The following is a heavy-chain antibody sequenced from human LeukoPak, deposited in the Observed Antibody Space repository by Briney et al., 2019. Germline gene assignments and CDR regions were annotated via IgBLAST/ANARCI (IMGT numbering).Heavy chain of an antibody. D-gene: IGHD1-14*01. CDR2: INPNSGGS. CDR1: GYTFTDYY. Sequence: ASVKVSCKASGYTFTDYYMHWVRQAPGHGLEWMGWINPNSGGSNYAQKFQGRVTMTRDTSISTAYMELSRLRSDDTAVYYCARENRGGTSISSHIYYFDYWGQGTLVTVSS. V-gene: IGHV1-2*02. J-gene: IGHJ4*02. CDR3: ARENRGGTSISSHIYYFDY.